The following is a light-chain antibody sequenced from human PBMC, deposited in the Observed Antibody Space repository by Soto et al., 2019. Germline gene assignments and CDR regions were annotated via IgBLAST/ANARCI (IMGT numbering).Light chain of an antibody. V-gene: IGKV1-13*02. J-gene: IGKJ1*01. CDR3: QQFNSYPRT. Sequence: AIPLTQSPSSLSASVGDRVTITCRASQGISSALAWYQQKPGKAPKLLIYDASSLESGVPSRFSGSGSATDFTLTISSLQPEDFASYYCQQFNSYPRTFGQGTKVEIK. CDR2: DAS. CDR1: QGISSA.